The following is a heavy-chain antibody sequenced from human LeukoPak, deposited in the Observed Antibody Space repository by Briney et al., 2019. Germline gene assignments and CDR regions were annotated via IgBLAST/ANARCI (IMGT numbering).Heavy chain of an antibody. V-gene: IGHV1-3*01. CDR2: INAGNGNT. J-gene: IGHJ6*04. D-gene: IGHD2-2*01. CDR3: ARDPLFCSSTSCYPLPGRDV. CDR1: GYTFTSYA. Sequence: ASVKVSCKASGYTFTSYAMHWVRQAPGQRLEWMGWINAGNGNTKYSQKFQGRVTITRDTSASTAYMELSSLRSEDTAVYYCARDPLFCSSTSCYPLPGRDVGGKGPTVTVPS.